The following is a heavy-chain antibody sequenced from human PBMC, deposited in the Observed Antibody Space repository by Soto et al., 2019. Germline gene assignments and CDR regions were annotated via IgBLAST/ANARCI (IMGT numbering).Heavy chain of an antibody. D-gene: IGHD1-1*01. Sequence: EVQLVESGGGLVQPGGSLRLSCAASGFTVSSNYMTWVRQAPGKGLEWVSVIYSGGGTYYVDSVKGRFTISRDNSKNTLYLQMNGLRAEDTAVYYCAKGGNEQNDYWGQGTLVTVSS. CDR1: GFTVSSNY. CDR3: AKGGNEQNDY. CDR2: IYSGGGT. V-gene: IGHV3-66*01. J-gene: IGHJ4*02.